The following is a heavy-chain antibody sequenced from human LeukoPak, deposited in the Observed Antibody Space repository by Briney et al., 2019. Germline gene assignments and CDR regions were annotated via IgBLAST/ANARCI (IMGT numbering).Heavy chain of an antibody. J-gene: IGHJ4*02. CDR3: ARGRFVLRFLEWLGNYFDY. CDR1: GGSISSGDYY. CDR2: IYYSGST. D-gene: IGHD3-3*01. V-gene: IGHV4-30-4*01. Sequence: SQTLSLTCTVSGGSISSGDYYWSWIRQPPGKGLEWIWYIYYSGSTYYNPSLKSRVTISVDTSKNQFSLKLSSVTAADTAVYYCARGRFVLRFLEWLGNYFDYWGQGTLVTVSS.